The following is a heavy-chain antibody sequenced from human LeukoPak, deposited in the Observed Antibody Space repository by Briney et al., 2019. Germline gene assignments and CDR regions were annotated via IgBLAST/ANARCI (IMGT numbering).Heavy chain of an antibody. CDR3: ASILRSSSGYYFDY. CDR1: GFTVSTNY. D-gene: IGHD3-10*01. J-gene: IGHJ4*02. V-gene: IGHV3-66*01. CDR2: IYSGDTT. Sequence: PGGSLRPSCAASGFTVSTNYMSWVRQAPGKGLEWVSAIYSGDTTFYADSVRGKFTISRDNSKNTLYLQMNSLRAEDTAVYYCASILRSSSGYYFDYWGQGTLVTVSS.